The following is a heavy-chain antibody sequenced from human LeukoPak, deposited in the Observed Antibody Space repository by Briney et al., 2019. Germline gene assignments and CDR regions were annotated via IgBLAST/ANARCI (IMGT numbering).Heavy chain of an antibody. CDR1: GDNISDNY. CDR3: ARVKLISVTSHDS. Sequence: PSETLSLTCTVSGDNISDNYWSWLRQFAGEGLEWIGRIHISGGTNYNPSLTSRVTMSLDTSKNQFSLRLTSVTATDTAVYYCARVKLISVTSHDSWGQGALVTVSS. V-gene: IGHV4-4*07. CDR2: IHISGGT. D-gene: IGHD4-11*01. J-gene: IGHJ4*02.